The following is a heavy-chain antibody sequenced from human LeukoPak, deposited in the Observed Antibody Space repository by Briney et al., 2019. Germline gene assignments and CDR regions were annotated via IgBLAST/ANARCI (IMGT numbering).Heavy chain of an antibody. Sequence: ASVKVSCKASGYTFTGYYMHWVRQAPGQGLEWMGWINPNSGGTNYAQKFQGRVTMTRDTSISTAYLQWSSLKASDTAMYHCARGGGRWLESPMDYWGQGTLVTVSS. D-gene: IGHD5-24*01. CDR1: GYTFTGYY. CDR2: INPNSGGT. V-gene: IGHV1-2*02. CDR3: ARGGGRWLESPMDY. J-gene: IGHJ4*02.